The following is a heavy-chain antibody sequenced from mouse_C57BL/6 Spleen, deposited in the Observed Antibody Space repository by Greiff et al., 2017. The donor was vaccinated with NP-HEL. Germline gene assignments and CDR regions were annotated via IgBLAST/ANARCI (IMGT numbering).Heavy chain of an antibody. CDR2: IDPETGGT. J-gene: IGHJ1*03. V-gene: IGHV1-15*01. CDR1: GYTFTDYE. D-gene: IGHD3-1*01. Sequence: QVQLKQSGAELVRPGASVTLSCKASGYTFTDYEMHWVKQTPVHGLDWIGAIDPETGGTAYNQKFKGKAILTADKSSSTAYMELRSLTSEDSAVYYCTRGGYRWYFDVWGTGTTVTVSS. CDR3: TRGGYRWYFDV.